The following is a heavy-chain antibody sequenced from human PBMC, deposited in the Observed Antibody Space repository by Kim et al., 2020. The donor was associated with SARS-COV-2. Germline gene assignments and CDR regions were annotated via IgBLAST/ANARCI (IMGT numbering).Heavy chain of an antibody. Sequence: NYQPSLKSRVAISVDSSKNQFSLNLNSMTTADTAVYYCVSKRADSSGFIDSWGQGTLVTVSS. D-gene: IGHD3-22*01. J-gene: IGHJ4*02. CDR3: VSKRADSSGFIDS. V-gene: IGHV4-59*03.